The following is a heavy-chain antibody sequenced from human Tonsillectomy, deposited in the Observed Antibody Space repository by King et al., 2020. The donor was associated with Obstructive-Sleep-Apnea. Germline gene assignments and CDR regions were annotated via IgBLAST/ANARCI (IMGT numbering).Heavy chain of an antibody. CDR3: AREPIAVAGVFDY. CDR2: ITWNRGTT. J-gene: IGHJ4*02. D-gene: IGHD6-19*01. CDR1: GFTFDDYA. Sequence: VQLVESGGGLAQPGRSLRLSCAASGFTFDDYAMHWVRQTPAKGLEWVSAITWNRGTTGYADSVKGRFTISRDNAKNSLFLQMNSLRPEDTAVYYCAREPIAVAGVFDYWGQGTLVSVSS. V-gene: IGHV3-9*01.